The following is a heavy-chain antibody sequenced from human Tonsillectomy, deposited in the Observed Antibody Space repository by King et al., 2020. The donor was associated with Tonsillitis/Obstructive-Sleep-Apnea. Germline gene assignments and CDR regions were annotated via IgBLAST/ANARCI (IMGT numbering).Heavy chain of an antibody. Sequence: QLVQSGAEVKKPGASVKLSCKASGYTFTRYYMHWVRQAPGQGLEWMGLINPSGGSTIYAQKFQGRVTMTRDTSTSTVYMELRSLRSEDSAVYYCARGVQQLAFAYWGQGTLVTVSS. D-gene: IGHD6-13*01. CDR3: ARGVQQLAFAY. V-gene: IGHV1-46*01. J-gene: IGHJ4*02. CDR2: INPSGGST. CDR1: GYTFTRYY.